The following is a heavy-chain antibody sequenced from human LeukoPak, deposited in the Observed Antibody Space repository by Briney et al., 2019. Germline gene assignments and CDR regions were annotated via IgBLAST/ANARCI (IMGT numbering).Heavy chain of an antibody. V-gene: IGHV3-30*18. CDR2: ITYDGITT. CDR3: VKEQSSGNYRTADF. J-gene: IGHJ4*02. D-gene: IGHD3-10*01. CDR1: GLSFSSFA. Sequence: PGGSLTLSCAASGLSFSSFAMSWVRQAPGKGLEWVAVITYDGITTYFDDSVKGRFTISRDTSKSMLYLQMNSLRPEDTAVYYCVKEQSSGNYRTADFWGQGTLVTVSS.